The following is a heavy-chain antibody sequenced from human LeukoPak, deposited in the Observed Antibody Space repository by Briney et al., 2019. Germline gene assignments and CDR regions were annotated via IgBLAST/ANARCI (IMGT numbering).Heavy chain of an antibody. D-gene: IGHD3-3*01. CDR1: GGSISSYY. Sequence: SETLSLTCTVSGGSISSYYWSWIRQPPGKGLEWIGYIYYSGSTNYNPSLKSRVTISVDTSKNQFSLKLSSVTAADTAVYYCARGESITIFGVVIGAFDIWGQGTMVTVSS. V-gene: IGHV4-59*01. CDR2: IYYSGST. J-gene: IGHJ3*02. CDR3: ARGESITIFGVVIGAFDI.